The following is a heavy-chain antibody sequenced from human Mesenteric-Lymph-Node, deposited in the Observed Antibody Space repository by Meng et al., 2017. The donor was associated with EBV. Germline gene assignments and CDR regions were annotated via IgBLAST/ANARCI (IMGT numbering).Heavy chain of an antibody. CDR3: ANDGFPFDY. V-gene: IGHV1-2*06. Sequence: LVQSGGEVKKPGASVNVSCKASGYTFTDYDVDWVRQAPGQGLEWMGRINPKSGDTNYAQKFRGRITLTRDTSISTAYMELSGLRYDDTAFYYCANDGFPFDYWGQGTLVTVSS. J-gene: IGHJ4*02. CDR2: INPKSGDT. D-gene: IGHD5-24*01. CDR1: GYTFTDYD.